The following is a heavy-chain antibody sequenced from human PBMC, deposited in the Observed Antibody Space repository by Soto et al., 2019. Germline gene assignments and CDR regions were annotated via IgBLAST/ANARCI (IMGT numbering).Heavy chain of an antibody. D-gene: IGHD2-21*02. J-gene: IGHJ4*02. V-gene: IGHV3-15*07. CDR1: GFTFSNAW. Sequence: GGSLRLSCAASGFTFSNAWMNWVRQAPGKGLEWVGRIKSKTDGGTTDYAAPVKGRFTISRDDSKNTLYLQMNSLKTEDTAVYYCTATEIAYCGGDCYLSFDYWGQGTLVTVSS. CDR2: IKSKTDGGTT. CDR3: TATEIAYCGGDCYLSFDY.